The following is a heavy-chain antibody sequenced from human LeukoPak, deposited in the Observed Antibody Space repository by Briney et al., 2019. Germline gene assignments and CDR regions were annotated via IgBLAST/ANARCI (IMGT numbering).Heavy chain of an antibody. CDR1: GYTFTSYY. CDR2: INPSGGST. Sequence: GASVTVSFTASGYTFTSYYMHWVRQAPGQGLEWMGIINPSGGSTSYAQKFQGRVTMTRDTSTSTVYMELSSLRSEDTAVYYCARDMVGGKEYYYGMDVWGQGTTVTVSS. J-gene: IGHJ6*02. D-gene: IGHD4-23*01. V-gene: IGHV1-46*01. CDR3: ARDMVGGKEYYYGMDV.